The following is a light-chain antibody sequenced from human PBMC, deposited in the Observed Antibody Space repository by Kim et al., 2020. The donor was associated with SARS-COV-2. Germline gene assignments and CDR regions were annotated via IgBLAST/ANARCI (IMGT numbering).Light chain of an antibody. J-gene: IGKJ1*01. V-gene: IGKV3-15*01. CDR1: QSVSSN. CDR3: QQYNNWPWT. Sequence: GSPGERAALSCRASQSVSSNFAWYQRKPGQAPRLLIYGASTRATDIPARFSGSGSGTEFSLTISSLQSEDFAVYYCQQYNNWPWTFGQGTKVDIK. CDR2: GAS.